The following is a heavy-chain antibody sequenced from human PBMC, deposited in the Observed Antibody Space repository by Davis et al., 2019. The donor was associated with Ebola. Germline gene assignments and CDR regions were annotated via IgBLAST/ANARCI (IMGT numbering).Heavy chain of an antibody. CDR1: GYSFTSYW. V-gene: IGHV5-51*01. Sequence: KVSCKGSGYSFTSYWISWVRQMPGKGLEWMGIIYPGDSDTRYSPSFQGQVTISADKSISTAYLQWSSLKASDTAMYYCARGEQWLVPADFDYWGQGTLVTVSS. CDR3: ARGEQWLVPADFDY. J-gene: IGHJ4*02. CDR2: IYPGDSDT. D-gene: IGHD6-19*01.